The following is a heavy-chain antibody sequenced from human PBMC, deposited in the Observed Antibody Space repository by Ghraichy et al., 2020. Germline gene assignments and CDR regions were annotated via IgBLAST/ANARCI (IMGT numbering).Heavy chain of an antibody. CDR3: ARVGWLFLTSDYNYYFDY. D-gene: IGHD4-11*01. J-gene: IGHJ4*02. Sequence: ATVKVSCKASGYTFTSYYMHWVRQAPGQGLEWMGIINPSGGSTSYAQKFQGRVTMTRDTSTSTVYMELSSLRSEDTAVYYCARVGWLFLTSDYNYYFDYWGQGTLVTVSS. CDR1: GYTFTSYY. CDR2: INPSGGST. V-gene: IGHV1-46*01.